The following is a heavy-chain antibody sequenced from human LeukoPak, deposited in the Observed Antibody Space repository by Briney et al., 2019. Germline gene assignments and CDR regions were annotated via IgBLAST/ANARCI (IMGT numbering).Heavy chain of an antibody. J-gene: IGHJ3*02. CDR1: GFTFSSYA. V-gene: IGHV3-30-3*01. Sequence: GGSLRLSCAASGFTFSSYAMHWVRQAPGKGLEWGALISYDGSNKYYADSVKGRFTISRDNSKNTLYLQMNNLRAEDTAVYYCARGAYYYGSSGEGGAFDIWGQGTMVTVSS. D-gene: IGHD3-22*01. CDR3: ARGAYYYGSSGEGGAFDI. CDR2: ISYDGSNK.